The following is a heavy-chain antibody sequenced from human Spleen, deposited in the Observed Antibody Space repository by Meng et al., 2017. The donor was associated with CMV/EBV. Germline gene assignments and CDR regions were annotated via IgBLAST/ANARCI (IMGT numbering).Heavy chain of an antibody. V-gene: IGHV4-34*01. CDR1: GYY. CDR2: INHSGST. J-gene: IGHJ4*02. Sequence: GYYWTWIRQPPGQGLEWIGEINHSGSTNYNLSLKSRVTISVDTSKNQFSLKLTSVTAADTAVYYCARVPSLGYCGSTSCPRGTYFDYWGQGTLVTVSS. D-gene: IGHD2-2*01. CDR3: ARVPSLGYCGSTSCPRGTYFDY.